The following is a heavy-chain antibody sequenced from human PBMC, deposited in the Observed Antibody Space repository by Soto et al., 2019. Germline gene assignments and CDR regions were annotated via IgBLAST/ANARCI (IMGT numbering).Heavy chain of an antibody. CDR2: ISGSGGST. V-gene: IGHV3-23*01. J-gene: IGHJ6*02. D-gene: IGHD2-21*02. Sequence: RRLSCAASGFTFSSYAMSWVRQAPGKGLEWVSAISGSGGSTYYADSVKGRFTISRDNSKNTLYLQMNSLRAEDTAVYYCAKDPPHIVVVTAPSHGMDVWGQGTTVTVSS. CDR1: GFTFSSYA. CDR3: AKDPPHIVVVTAPSHGMDV.